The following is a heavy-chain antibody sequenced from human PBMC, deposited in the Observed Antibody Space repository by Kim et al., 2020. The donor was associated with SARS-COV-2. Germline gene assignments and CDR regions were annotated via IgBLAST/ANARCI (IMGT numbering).Heavy chain of an antibody. V-gene: IGHV4-59*01. J-gene: IGHJ4*02. CDR3: EREVDTAMVFDY. Sequence: YYPSLQSRVTITVDTSNHQFSLKLSSVAAADTAVYYCEREVDTAMVFDYWGQGTLVTVSS. D-gene: IGHD5-18*01.